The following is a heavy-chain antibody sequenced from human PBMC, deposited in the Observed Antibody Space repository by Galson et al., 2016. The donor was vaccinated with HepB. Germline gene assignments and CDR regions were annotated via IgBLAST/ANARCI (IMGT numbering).Heavy chain of an antibody. CDR2: INQDGGEK. V-gene: IGHV3-7*01. J-gene: IGHJ5*02. D-gene: IGHD2-15*01. Sequence: SLRLSCAASGFTFSSHWMHWVRQAPGKGLEWVANINQDGGEKYYVDSVKGRFTISRDNAKNSLYLQMNSLRAEDTAVYYCARNRHCSGGSCYGAWGQGTLVTVSS. CDR1: GFTFSSHW. CDR3: ARNRHCSGGSCYGA.